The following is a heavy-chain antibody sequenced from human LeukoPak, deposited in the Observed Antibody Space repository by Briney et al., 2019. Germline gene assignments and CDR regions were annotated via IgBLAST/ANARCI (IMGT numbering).Heavy chain of an antibody. D-gene: IGHD3-3*01. Sequence: GGSLRLSCAASGFTVSSNYMSWVRQAPGKGLEWVSVIYSGGSTYYADSVKGRFTISRDNSKNTLYLQMNSLRAEDTAVYYCARGESRDFWSGYFFDYWGQGTLVTVSS. CDR1: GFTVSSNY. V-gene: IGHV3-53*01. J-gene: IGHJ4*02. CDR2: IYSGGST. CDR3: ARGESRDFWSGYFFDY.